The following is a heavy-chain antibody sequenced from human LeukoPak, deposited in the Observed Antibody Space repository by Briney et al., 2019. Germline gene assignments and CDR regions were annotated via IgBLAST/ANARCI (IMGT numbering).Heavy chain of an antibody. CDR2: INPNSGNT. Sequence: ASVKVSCKASGYTFTGYYMHWVRQAPGQGLEWMGWINPNSGNTGYAQKFQGRVTITRNTSISTAYMELSSLRSEDTAVYYCARGSDDCSSTSCYYFDYWGQGTLVTVSS. CDR1: GYTFTGYY. V-gene: IGHV1-8*03. D-gene: IGHD2-2*01. J-gene: IGHJ4*02. CDR3: ARGSDDCSSTSCYYFDY.